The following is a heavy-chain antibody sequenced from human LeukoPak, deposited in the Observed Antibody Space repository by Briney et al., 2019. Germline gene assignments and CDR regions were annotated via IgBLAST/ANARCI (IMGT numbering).Heavy chain of an antibody. J-gene: IGHJ6*03. CDR1: GFTFDDYG. D-gene: IGHD3-16*01. Sequence: PGGSLRLSCAASGFTFDDYGMSWVRHAPGKGLEWVSGINWNGGSTGYADSVKGRFTISRDNAKNSLYLQMNSLRAEDTALYYCARSFTDPDYYYYYMDVWGKGTTVTVSS. CDR2: INWNGGST. V-gene: IGHV3-20*04. CDR3: ARSFTDPDYYYYYMDV.